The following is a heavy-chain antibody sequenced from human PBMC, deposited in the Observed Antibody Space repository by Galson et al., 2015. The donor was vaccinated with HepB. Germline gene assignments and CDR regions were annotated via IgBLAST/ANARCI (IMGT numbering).Heavy chain of an antibody. CDR1: GATFSTYT. J-gene: IGHJ4*02. CDR2: IIPIFGSA. Sequence: SVKASCKASGATFSTYTLSWVRQAPGQGLEWMGGIIPIFGSANYAQKFQGRVSITADESTSTTYMEVRRLRSEDTAVYYCARQYDTRGYYPYWGQGTLVTVSS. D-gene: IGHD3-22*01. CDR3: ARQYDTRGYYPY. V-gene: IGHV1-69*13.